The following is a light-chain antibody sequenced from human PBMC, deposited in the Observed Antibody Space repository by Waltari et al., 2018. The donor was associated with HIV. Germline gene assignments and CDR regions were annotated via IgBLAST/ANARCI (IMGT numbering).Light chain of an antibody. CDR1: GAHFGGTN. Sequence: QSVLTQSPSASGTPGQRVTSPCSGIGAHFGGTNVNWYQQVPGTAPKLLIYRNNRRPSGVPDRFSGSKSGASASLAISGLQSEDEADYYCAAWDDSLNGPVFGGGTRLTVL. CDR2: RNN. V-gene: IGLV1-44*01. J-gene: IGLJ2*01. CDR3: AAWDDSLNGPV.